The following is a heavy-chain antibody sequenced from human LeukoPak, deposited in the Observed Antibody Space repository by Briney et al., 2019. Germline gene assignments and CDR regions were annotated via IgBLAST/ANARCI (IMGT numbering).Heavy chain of an antibody. V-gene: IGHV4-59*01. J-gene: IGHJ4*02. Sequence: SETLSLTCTVSGGSISSYYWSWIRQPPGKGLEWIGYIYYSGSTNYNPSLKSRVTISVDTSKNQFSLKLSSVTAADTAVYYCASMGLLRFGELGGADAWGQGTLVTVSS. CDR2: IYYSGST. D-gene: IGHD3-10*01. CDR1: GGSISSYY. CDR3: ASMGLLRFGELGGADA.